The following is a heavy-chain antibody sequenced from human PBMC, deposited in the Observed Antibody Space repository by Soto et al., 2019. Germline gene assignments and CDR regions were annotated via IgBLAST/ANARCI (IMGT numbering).Heavy chain of an antibody. D-gene: IGHD2-21*01. V-gene: IGHV3-7*01. CDR2: INQDGREK. CDR3: ARAPIPRPYYFDS. CDR1: VFTFRSYW. J-gene: IGHJ4*02. Sequence: GGSLRLSCAASVFTFRSYWMSWVRQAPGKGLEWVANINQDGREKYYVDSVKGRFTISRDNAKSSLYLQMNSLRAEDTAVYYCARAPIPRPYYFDSWGQGTLVTVSS.